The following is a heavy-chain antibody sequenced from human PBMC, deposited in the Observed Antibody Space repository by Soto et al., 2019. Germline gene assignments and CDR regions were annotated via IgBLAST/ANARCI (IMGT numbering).Heavy chain of an antibody. J-gene: IGHJ4*02. CDR3: AKDKGYSYYGSFDN. V-gene: IGHV3-23*01. CDR2: ISGSGGST. Sequence: GGSLRLSCAASGFTLSSYAMSWVRQAPGKGLEWVSAISGSGGSTYYADSVKGRFTISRDNSKNTLYLQMNSLRAEDTAVYYCAKDKGYSYYGSFDNWGQGTLVTVSS. D-gene: IGHD4-4*01. CDR1: GFTLSSYA.